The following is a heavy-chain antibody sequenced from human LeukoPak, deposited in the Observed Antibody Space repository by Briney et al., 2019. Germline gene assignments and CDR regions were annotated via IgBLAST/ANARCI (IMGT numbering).Heavy chain of an antibody. D-gene: IGHD4-17*01. CDR2: IGGIT. V-gene: IGHV4-4*08. J-gene: IGHJ4*02. CDR3: ARGGTAKVTPMDF. CDR1: GWSLNDYY. Sequence: SETLSLTCAVYGWSLNDYYWIWIQQPPGKGLEWVACIGGITNYSPSLKGRVTISVDTSKNQVSLTVTSVTAADTAMYYCARGGTAKVTPMDFWGRGTLVTVSS.